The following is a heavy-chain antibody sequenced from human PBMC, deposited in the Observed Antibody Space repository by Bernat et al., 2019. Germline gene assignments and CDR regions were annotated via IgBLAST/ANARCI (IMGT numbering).Heavy chain of an antibody. J-gene: IGHJ4*02. CDR3: ARAQLGHCSGNWCYRTFDS. CDR1: GGSISSGDYY. CDR2: VSHSGST. D-gene: IGHD3-22*01. Sequence: QLQLQESGPGLVKPSQTLSLTCTVSGGSISSGDYYWSWIRQPPGKGLEWIGYVSHSGSTTYNPSLKSRATISVDTSKNQFSLKLSSVTAADTAVYYCARAQLGHCSGNWCYRTFDSWGRGTLVTVSS. V-gene: IGHV4-30-4*01.